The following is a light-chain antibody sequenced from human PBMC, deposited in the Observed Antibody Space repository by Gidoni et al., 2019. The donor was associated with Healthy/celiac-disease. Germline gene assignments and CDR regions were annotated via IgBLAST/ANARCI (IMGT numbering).Light chain of an antibody. J-gene: IGKJ1*01. V-gene: IGKV3-20*01. Sequence: EIVLTHSPATLSLSPGERATLSCRASQSVSSSSVACYQQQPGQPPRLLIDGATSTATSIPERCSGGWCGTVSTLTISRLEPEDVAVYYCQRYGCSPATFGQGTKVEIK. CDR1: QSVSSSS. CDR2: GAT. CDR3: QRYGCSPAT.